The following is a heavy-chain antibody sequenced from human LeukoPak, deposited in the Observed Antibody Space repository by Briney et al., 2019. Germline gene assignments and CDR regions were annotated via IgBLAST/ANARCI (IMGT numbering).Heavy chain of an antibody. D-gene: IGHD6-19*01. CDR2: INPSGGST. CDR3: ARYGLVATSVLCFQY. J-gene: IGHJ1*01. Sequence: ASVKVSCTASGYIFTDYYIHWVRQAPGQGLEWMGLINPSGGSTTYAQKFQGRVTVTRDTSTSTVYMELSSLRSEDTAVYYCARYGLVATSVLCFQYWGQGTLVTVSS. V-gene: IGHV1-46*01. CDR1: GYIFTDYY.